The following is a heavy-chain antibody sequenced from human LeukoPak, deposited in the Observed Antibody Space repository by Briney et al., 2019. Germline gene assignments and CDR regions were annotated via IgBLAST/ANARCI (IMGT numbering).Heavy chain of an antibody. CDR3: AKVRSSSWRWGFDL. CDR1: GFTFSSYA. Sequence: HGGSLRLSCAASGFTFSSYAMSWVRQAPGKGLEWVSAISGSGGSTYYADSVKGRFTISRDNSKNTLYLQMNSLRAEDTAVYYCAKVRSSSWRWGFDLWGRGTLVTVSS. CDR2: ISGSGGST. J-gene: IGHJ2*01. D-gene: IGHD6-13*01. V-gene: IGHV3-23*01.